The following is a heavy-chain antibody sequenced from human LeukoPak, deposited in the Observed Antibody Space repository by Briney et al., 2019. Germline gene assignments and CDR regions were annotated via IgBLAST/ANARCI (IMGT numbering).Heavy chain of an antibody. V-gene: IGHV1-2*02. CDR3: ARGLGNYPEIPLDY. CDR2: INPNSGGT. Sequence: GASVKVSCKASGYTFTGYYMHWVRQAPGQGLEWMGWINPNSGGTNYAQHLQGRVTMTTDTSTTTAYMEVRSLRSDDTAVYYCARGLGNYPEIPLDYWGQGTLVAVSS. J-gene: IGHJ4*02. CDR1: GYTFTGYY. D-gene: IGHD3-16*02.